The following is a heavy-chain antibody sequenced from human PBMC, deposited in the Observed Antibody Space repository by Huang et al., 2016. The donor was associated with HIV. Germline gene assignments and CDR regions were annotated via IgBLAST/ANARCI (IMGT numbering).Heavy chain of an antibody. V-gene: IGHV3-30-3*01. Sequence: QVQLVESGGGVVQPGRSLRLSCEASGFTFYSDAMHWVRQAPGKVLVGVAGISYDKANEYYADSVKGRFTISRDNSKNTLYLQMNRLRSEDTAMYYCVRDSFGSGWEGYFDDWGHGTLVTVSS. J-gene: IGHJ4*01. CDR2: ISYDKANE. CDR3: VRDSFGSGWEGYFDD. D-gene: IGHD6-19*01. CDR1: GFTFYSDA.